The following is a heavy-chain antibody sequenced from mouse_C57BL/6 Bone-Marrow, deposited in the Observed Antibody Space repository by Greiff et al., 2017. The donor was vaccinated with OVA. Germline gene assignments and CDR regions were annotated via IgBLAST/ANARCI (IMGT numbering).Heavy chain of an antibody. J-gene: IGHJ2*01. D-gene: IGHD1-1*01. V-gene: IGHV1-81*01. CDR1: GYTFTSYG. Sequence: QVQLQQSGAELARPGASVKMSCKASGYTFTSYGISWVKQRTGQGLEWIGEIYPRSGNTYYNEKFKGKATLTADKSSSTAYMELRSLTSEDSAVYFCARDYGSILYFDYWGQGTTLTVSS. CDR3: ARDYGSILYFDY. CDR2: IYPRSGNT.